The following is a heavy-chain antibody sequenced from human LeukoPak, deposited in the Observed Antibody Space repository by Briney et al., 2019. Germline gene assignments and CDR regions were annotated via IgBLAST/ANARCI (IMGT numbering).Heavy chain of an antibody. V-gene: IGHV4-34*01. CDR2: INHSGGT. J-gene: IGHJ4*02. D-gene: IGHD3-10*01. CDR1: GGSFSGYY. Sequence: SETLSLTCAVYGGSFSGYYWSWIRQPPGKGLEWIGEINHSGGTNYNPSLKSRVTISVDTSKNQFSLKLSSVTAADTAVYYCARAGFGEPNFDYWGQGTLVTVSS. CDR3: ARAGFGEPNFDY.